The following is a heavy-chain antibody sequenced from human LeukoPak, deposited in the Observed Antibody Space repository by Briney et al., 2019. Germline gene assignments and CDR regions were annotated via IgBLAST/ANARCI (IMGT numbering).Heavy chain of an antibody. D-gene: IGHD3-10*01. J-gene: IGHJ4*02. V-gene: IGHV3-21*01. CDR1: GFTFSSYS. Sequence: PGGSLRLSCAASGFTFSSYSMNWVRQAPGKGPEWVSSISSSSSYIYYADSVKGRFTISRDNAKNSLYLQMNSLRAEDTAVYYCARDEGMVRGVIGYWGQGTLVTVSS. CDR3: ARDEGMVRGVIGY. CDR2: ISSSSSYI.